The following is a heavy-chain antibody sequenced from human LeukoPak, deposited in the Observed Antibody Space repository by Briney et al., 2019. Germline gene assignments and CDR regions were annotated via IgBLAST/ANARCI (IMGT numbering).Heavy chain of an antibody. Sequence: GGSLRLSCAASGFTFSSYWMHWVRQAPGKGLVWVSRINSDGSSTSYADSVRGRFTISRDNAKNTLYLQMNSLRAEDTAVYYCASKLWFGDPLDPWGQGTLVTVSS. CDR1: GFTFSSYW. V-gene: IGHV3-74*01. D-gene: IGHD3-10*01. J-gene: IGHJ5*02. CDR3: ASKLWFGDPLDP. CDR2: INSDGSST.